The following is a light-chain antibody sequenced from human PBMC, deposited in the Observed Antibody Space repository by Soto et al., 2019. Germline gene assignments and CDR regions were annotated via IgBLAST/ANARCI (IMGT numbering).Light chain of an antibody. J-gene: IGKJ1*01. CDR3: IKYYYLSWT. CDR1: QDIRND. Sequence: AIQVTQSPSSLSASVGDRVTITCRASQDIRNDLAWYQQRPGQAPHLLIFAAFNLQSGVPSRLSGAGCGRHFSLARRCVPHNDFGSYPCIKYYYLSWTFGQGMKV. V-gene: IGKV1-6*01. CDR2: AAF.